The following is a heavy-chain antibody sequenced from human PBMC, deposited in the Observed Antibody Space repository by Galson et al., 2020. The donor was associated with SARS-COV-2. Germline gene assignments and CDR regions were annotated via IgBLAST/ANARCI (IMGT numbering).Heavy chain of an antibody. V-gene: IGHV3-9*01. J-gene: IGHJ6*02. D-gene: IGHD6-19*01. CDR3: AKDWSSGWYRGESYYYGLDV. Sequence: SLKISCAASGFAFNDYAMHWVRLTPGKGLEWVSGIDFNSGSIDYADSVKGRFTISRDNAKKSLYLQMNSLRTEDTALYYCAKDWSSGWYRGESYYYGLDVWGQGTTVTVSS. CDR2: IDFNSGSI. CDR1: GFAFNDYA.